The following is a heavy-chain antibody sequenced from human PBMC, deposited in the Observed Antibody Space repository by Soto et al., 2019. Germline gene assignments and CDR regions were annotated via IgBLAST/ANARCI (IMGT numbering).Heavy chain of an antibody. CDR2: IDWDGEK. J-gene: IGHJ4*02. CDR1: GFSLTSNEMR. V-gene: IGHV2-70*04. D-gene: IGHD1-1*01. Sequence: SGPTLGNPTQTLTLTCTFSGFSLTSNEMRVTWIRQPPGKALEWLARIDWDGEKFYSSSLRTRLTISKDSSKNQVVLTMTNMDPVDTATYYCARTTNTGTDYWGQGTLVTVS. CDR3: ARTTNTGTDY.